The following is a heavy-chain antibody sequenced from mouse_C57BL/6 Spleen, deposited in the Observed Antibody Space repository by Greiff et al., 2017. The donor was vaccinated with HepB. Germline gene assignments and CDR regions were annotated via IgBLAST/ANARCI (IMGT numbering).Heavy chain of an antibody. V-gene: IGHV1-80*01. CDR3: ARGGSSYLAWFAY. CDR1: GYAFSSYW. Sequence: QVQLQQSGAELVKPGASVKISCKASGYAFSSYWMNWVKQRPGKGLEWIGQIYPGDGDTNYNGKFKGKATLTADKSSSTAYMQLSSLTSEDSAVYFCARGGSSYLAWFAYWGQGTLVTVSA. J-gene: IGHJ3*01. D-gene: IGHD1-1*01. CDR2: IYPGDGDT.